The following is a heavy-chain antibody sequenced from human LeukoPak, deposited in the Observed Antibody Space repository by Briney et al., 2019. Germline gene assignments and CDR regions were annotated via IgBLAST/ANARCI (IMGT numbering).Heavy chain of an antibody. CDR2: ISSSSRYT. CDR1: GFSFSSYT. CDR3: ASAGPPVAGMGEPFDY. J-gene: IGHJ4*02. V-gene: IGHV3-21*01. D-gene: IGHD6-19*01. Sequence: GGSLRLSCAASGFSFSSYTMNWVRQAPGKGLEWVSSISSSSRYTYYADSVKGRFTISRDNARNSLYLQMNSLRAEDTAVYYCASAGPPVAGMGEPFDYWGQGTLVTVSS.